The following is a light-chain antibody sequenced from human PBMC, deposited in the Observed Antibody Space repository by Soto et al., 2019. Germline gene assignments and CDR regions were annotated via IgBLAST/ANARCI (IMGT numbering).Light chain of an antibody. CDR1: QSVRSAY. CDR3: QQYGSSPYT. J-gene: IGKJ2*01. V-gene: IGKV3-20*01. Sequence: EIVLTQSPGTLSLSPGDRATLSCRASQSVRSAYLAWYQQKPGQAPRLLISGASNRATGIPDRFSGSGSGTDFTLSISRLEPEDFAMYYCQQYGSSPYTFGQGTRLEIK. CDR2: GAS.